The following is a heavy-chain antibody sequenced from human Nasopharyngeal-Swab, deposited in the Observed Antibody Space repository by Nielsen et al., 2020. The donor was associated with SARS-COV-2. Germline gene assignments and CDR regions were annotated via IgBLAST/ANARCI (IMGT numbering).Heavy chain of an antibody. Sequence: GGSLRLSCVASGITFSTAWMSWARQAPGKGLEWVGRIKSKTEGSTRDYGVPVKGRFTISRDDSKNTVFLQMNSLRAEDTAVYYCARDFHGNDVWGQGTLVTVSS. J-gene: IGHJ4*02. CDR1: GITFSTAW. CDR3: ARDFHGNDV. CDR2: IKSKTEGSTR. D-gene: IGHD1-1*01. V-gene: IGHV3-15*01.